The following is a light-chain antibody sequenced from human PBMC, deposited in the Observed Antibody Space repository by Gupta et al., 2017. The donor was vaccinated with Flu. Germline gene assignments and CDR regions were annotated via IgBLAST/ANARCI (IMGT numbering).Light chain of an antibody. J-gene: IGLJ3*02. CDR3: ETWDGSRSGPWV. Sequence: QSLLTQPPSASATPGQGVTIPCSGSSSNIEGNYVYWYQQPPGAAPKLLIYKDNQRPSGVPDRFSGSKSGTSASLAISGLRSEDEADYYCETWDGSRSGPWVFGGGTKLTVL. CDR1: SSNIEGNY. CDR2: KDN. V-gene: IGLV1-47*01.